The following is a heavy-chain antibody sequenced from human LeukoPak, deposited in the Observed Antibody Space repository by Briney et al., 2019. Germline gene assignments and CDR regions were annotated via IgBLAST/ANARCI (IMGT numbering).Heavy chain of an antibody. Sequence: ASVKVSCKASGYTFTGYYMHWVRQAPGQGLEWMGWINPNSGGTNYAQKFQGRVTMTRDTSISTAYMELSRLRSDDTAVYYRARDSQNQKYCSGGSCYSDYYYYMDVWGKGTTVTISS. D-gene: IGHD2-15*01. CDR2: INPNSGGT. CDR1: GYTFTGYY. J-gene: IGHJ6*03. V-gene: IGHV1-2*02. CDR3: ARDSQNQKYCSGGSCYSDYYYYMDV.